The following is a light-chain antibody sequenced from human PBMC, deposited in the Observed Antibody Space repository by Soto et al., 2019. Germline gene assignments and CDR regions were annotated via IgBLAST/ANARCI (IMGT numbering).Light chain of an antibody. CDR3: ISYTTAATFV. CDR2: EAT. Sequence: QSAVTHLPSVSRSPGQSVRVWCTETGSGIGAGTFVSWYQHLPGRTPKVVIFEATNRPSGVPARFSGAKAGITASRTISGLQADDEGEYFCISYTTAATFVLGRGPTLTVL. CDR1: GSGIGAGTF. V-gene: IGLV2-14*01. J-gene: IGLJ1*01.